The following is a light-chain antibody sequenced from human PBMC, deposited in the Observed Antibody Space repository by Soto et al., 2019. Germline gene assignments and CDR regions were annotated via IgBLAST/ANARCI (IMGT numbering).Light chain of an antibody. CDR2: GNN. CDR3: AAWDSSLNAHLL. V-gene: IGLV1-44*01. CDR1: SSNIGMNP. Sequence: QSVLTQPPSVSGTPGQRVTISCSGSSSNIGMNPVNWYQQLPGTAPTLLIYGNNQRPSGVPDRFSGSKSGTSASLAISALQSEDEADYYCAAWDSSLNAHLLFGGGTKLTVL. J-gene: IGLJ2*01.